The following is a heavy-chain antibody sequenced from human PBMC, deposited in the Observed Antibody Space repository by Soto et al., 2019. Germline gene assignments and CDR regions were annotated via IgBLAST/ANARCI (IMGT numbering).Heavy chain of an antibody. CDR2: SYYSGST. D-gene: IGHD6-13*01. Sequence: PSETLSLTCTVSGGSISSSSYYWGLIRQPPGKGLEWIGSSYYSGSTYYNPSLKSRVTISVDTSKNQFSLKLSSVTDADTAVYYCARRIAAAPHWFDTWGQGTLVTVSS. CDR1: GGSISSSSYY. V-gene: IGHV4-39*01. J-gene: IGHJ5*02. CDR3: ARRIAAAPHWFDT.